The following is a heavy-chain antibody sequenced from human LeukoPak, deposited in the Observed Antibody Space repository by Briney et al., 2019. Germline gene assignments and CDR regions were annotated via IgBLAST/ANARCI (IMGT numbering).Heavy chain of an antibody. D-gene: IGHD2/OR15-2a*01. J-gene: IGHJ4*02. CDR3: ARDFQKGVFDY. Sequence: GGPLRLSCAASGFTVSSNYMSWVRQAPGKGLEWVSVIYSGGSTYYADSVKGRFTISRDNSKNTLYLQMNSLRAEDAAVYYCARDFQKGVFDYWGQGTLVTVSS. CDR2: IYSGGST. CDR1: GFTVSSNY. V-gene: IGHV3-53*01.